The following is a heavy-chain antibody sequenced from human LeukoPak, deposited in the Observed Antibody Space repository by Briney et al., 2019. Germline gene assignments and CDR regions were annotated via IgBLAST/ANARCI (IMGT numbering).Heavy chain of an antibody. CDR3: ARDRCSSTSCMYYHYYYMDV. V-gene: IGHV1-2*02. CDR1: GYTFTGYY. J-gene: IGHJ6*03. D-gene: IGHD2-2*01. Sequence: ASVKVSCKASGYTFTGYYMHWVRQAPGRGLEWMGWINPNSGGTNYAQKFQGRVTMTRDTSISTAYMELSRLRSDDTAVYYCARDRCSSTSCMYYHYYYMDVWGKGTTVTVSS. CDR2: INPNSGGT.